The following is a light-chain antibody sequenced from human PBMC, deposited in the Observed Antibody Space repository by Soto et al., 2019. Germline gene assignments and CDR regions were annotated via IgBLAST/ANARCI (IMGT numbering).Light chain of an antibody. Sequence: DIQMTQSPSTLSASVGDRVTITCRASQSIGSSLAWYQQKPGKAPKLLIYRASTLEDGVPSRFRGSRSGAEFSLTISSLEPDDFASYYRQHYSGYSPYTFGQGTKLET. CDR3: QHYSGYSPYT. V-gene: IGKV1-5*03. J-gene: IGKJ2*01. CDR1: QSIGSS. CDR2: RAS.